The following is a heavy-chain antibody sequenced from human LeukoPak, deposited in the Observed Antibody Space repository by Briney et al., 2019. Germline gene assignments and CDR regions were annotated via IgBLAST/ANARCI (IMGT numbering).Heavy chain of an antibody. V-gene: IGHV3-73*01. Sequence: GGSLRLSCAAPGFALSDYTMHWVRQASGKGLEWVARIRSKANNYATEYGPSVKGRFTISRDDAKNTAYLQMNSLKTEDTAIYYCSAGPSGWTEFFQHWGQGTLVTVSS. D-gene: IGHD6-19*01. CDR3: SAGPSGWTEFFQH. J-gene: IGHJ1*01. CDR2: IRSKANNYAT. CDR1: GFALSDYT.